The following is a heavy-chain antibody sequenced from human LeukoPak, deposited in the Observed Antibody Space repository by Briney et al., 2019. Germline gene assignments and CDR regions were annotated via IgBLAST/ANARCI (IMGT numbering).Heavy chain of an antibody. CDR2: ITGSGDTI. J-gene: IGHJ4*02. Sequence: GGSLRLSCSASGFTFSSYEMNWVRQAPGKGLEWISYITGSGDTIYYADSVKGRFTISRDNAKNSLYLQMNSLRAEDTALYYCAKDNPSGWVDYWGQGTLVTVSS. D-gene: IGHD6-19*01. V-gene: IGHV3-48*03. CDR3: AKDNPSGWVDY. CDR1: GFTFSSYE.